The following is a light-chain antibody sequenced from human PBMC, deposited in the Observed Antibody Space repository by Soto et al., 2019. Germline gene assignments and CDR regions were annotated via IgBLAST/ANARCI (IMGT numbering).Light chain of an antibody. CDR3: CSYAGNYTYV. CDR1: SSDVGRYNF. V-gene: IGLV2-11*01. CDR2: DVT. Sequence: QSALTQPRSVSGSPGQSVSISCTGTSSDVGRYNFVSWYQQHPGKAPKLMLYDVTKRPSGVPDRFSGSKSGNTASLTISGLQAEDEADYYCCSYAGNYTYVFGTGTQLTVL. J-gene: IGLJ1*01.